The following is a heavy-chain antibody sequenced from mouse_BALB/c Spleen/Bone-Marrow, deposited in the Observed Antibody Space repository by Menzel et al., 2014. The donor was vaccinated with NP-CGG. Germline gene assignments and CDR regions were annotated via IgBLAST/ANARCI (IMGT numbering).Heavy chain of an antibody. Sequence: EVQLVESGGGLVKPGGSLKLSCAASGVTFSSYAMSSVRQTPEKRLDCVASSMSRGSTYYPDSVKGRFTISRGNARNILYLQMRSQRSEDTAMYYCARVESRGITAAYWYFDVWGAGTTVTVSS. CDR1: GVTFSSYA. CDR2: SMSRGST. J-gene: IGHJ1*01. CDR3: ARVESRGITAAYWYFDV. D-gene: IGHD1-2*01. V-gene: IGHV5-6-5*01.